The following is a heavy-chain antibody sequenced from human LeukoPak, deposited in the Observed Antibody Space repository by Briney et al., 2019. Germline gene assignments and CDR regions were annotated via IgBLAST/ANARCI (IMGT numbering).Heavy chain of an antibody. D-gene: IGHD1-26*01. V-gene: IGHV3-7*01. Sequence: GEPLRLSCAASGFTFSSYWMTWVRQAPGKGLEWVANIRQDGSEKYYVDSVKGRFTISRDNAKNSLYLQMNSLRAEDTAVYYCASRYGGYGYWGQGTLVTVSS. CDR2: IRQDGSEK. CDR1: GFTFSSYW. CDR3: ASRYGGYGY. J-gene: IGHJ4*02.